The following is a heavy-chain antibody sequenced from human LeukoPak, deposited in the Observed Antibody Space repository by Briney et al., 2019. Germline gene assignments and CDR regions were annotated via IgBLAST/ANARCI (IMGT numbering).Heavy chain of an antibody. J-gene: IGHJ6*03. CDR1: GGSISSYY. CDR3: ARHRRPSIAAAGTFWSPPPGRYYYYIDV. D-gene: IGHD6-13*01. Sequence: SETLSLTCTVSGGSISSYYWSWIRQPPGKGLEWIGYISYSGSTNYNPSLKSRVTISVDTSKNQFSLKLSSVTAADTAVYFCARHRRPSIAAAGTFWSPPPGRYYYYIDVWGKGTTVTISS. CDR2: ISYSGST. V-gene: IGHV4-59*08.